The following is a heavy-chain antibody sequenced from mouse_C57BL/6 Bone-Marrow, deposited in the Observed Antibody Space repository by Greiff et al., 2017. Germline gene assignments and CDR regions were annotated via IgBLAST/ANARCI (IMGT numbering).Heavy chain of an antibody. CDR3: TTPPPPLRYIDV. J-gene: IGHJ1*03. Sequence: EVKLMESGAELVRPGASVKLSCTASGFNIKDDYMHWVKQRPEQGLEWIGWIDPENGDTAYASKFQGKATITADTSSNTAYLQLSRLTSEDTAVYYCTTPPPPLRYIDVWGTGTTVTVSS. V-gene: IGHV14-4*01. D-gene: IGHD1-1*01. CDR2: IDPENGDT. CDR1: GFNIKDDY.